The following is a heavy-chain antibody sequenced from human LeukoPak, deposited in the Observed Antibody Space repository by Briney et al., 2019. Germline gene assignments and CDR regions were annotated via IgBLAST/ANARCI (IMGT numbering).Heavy chain of an antibody. CDR3: AIDPALPAHLAAFPRTTTDY. D-gene: IGHD6-13*01. V-gene: IGHV3-7*05. J-gene: IGHJ4*02. CDR2: IRPDGSEK. Sequence: GGSLRLSCAASGFIFKNYWMTWVRQAPGKGLEWVANIRPDGSEKFYGDSVKGRFTISRDNAKNSLYLRMNSLRVEDTALYYCAIDPALPAHLAAFPRTTTDYWGQGALVTVSS. CDR1: GFIFKNYW.